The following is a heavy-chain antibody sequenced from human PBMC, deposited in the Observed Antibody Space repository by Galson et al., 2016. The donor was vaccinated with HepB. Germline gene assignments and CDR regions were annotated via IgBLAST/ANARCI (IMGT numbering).Heavy chain of an antibody. D-gene: IGHD3-10*01. CDR3: AKERYYDGSGIGY. Sequence: SLRLSCAASGFTFSSYAMSWVRPAPGKGLEWVSVISDSDGSTYYADSVKGRLTIARDNSKNTLYLQMNSLRAEDTALYYRAKERYYDGSGIGYGGQRTLVTVSS. V-gene: IGHV3-23*01. J-gene: IGHJ4*02. CDR1: GFTFSSYA. CDR2: ISDSDGST.